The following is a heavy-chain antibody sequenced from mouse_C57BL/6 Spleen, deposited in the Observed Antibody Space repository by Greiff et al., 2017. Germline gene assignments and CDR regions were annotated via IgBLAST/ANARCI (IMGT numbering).Heavy chain of an antibody. CDR1: GYTFTDYY. Sequence: QLQQSGPVLVKPGASVKMSCKASGYTFTDYYMNWVKQSHGKSLEWIGVINPYNGGTSYNQKFKGKATLTVDKSSSTAYMELNSLTSEDSAVYYCARSYYYGSSYVYFDYWGQGTTLTVSS. J-gene: IGHJ2*01. V-gene: IGHV1-19*01. CDR3: ARSYYYGSSYVYFDY. D-gene: IGHD1-1*01. CDR2: INPYNGGT.